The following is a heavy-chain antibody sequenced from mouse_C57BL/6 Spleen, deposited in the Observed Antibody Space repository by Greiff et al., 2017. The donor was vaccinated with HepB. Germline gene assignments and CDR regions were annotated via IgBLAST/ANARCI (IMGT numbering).Heavy chain of an antibody. CDR2: IYPGNSDT. V-gene: IGHV1-5*01. J-gene: IGHJ4*01. CDR3: ATSTRVTTEYAMDY. Sequence: VQLQQSGTVLARPGASVKMSCKTSGYTFTSYWMHWVKQRPGQGLEWIGAIYPGNSDTSYNQKFKGKAKLTAVTSASTAYMELSSLTNEDSAVYYCATSTRVTTEYAMDYWGQGTSVTVSS. CDR1: GYTFTSYW. D-gene: IGHD2-5*01.